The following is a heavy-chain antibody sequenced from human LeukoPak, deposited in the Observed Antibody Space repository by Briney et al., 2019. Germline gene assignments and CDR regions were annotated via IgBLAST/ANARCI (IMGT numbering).Heavy chain of an antibody. D-gene: IGHD6-25*01. CDR1: GYPFTGYY. CDR3: ARVADGYYFDY. Sequence: ASVKVSCKASGYPFTGYYMHWVRQAPGQGLDWMGWTNPNSGDTNYAQKFHGRVTMTSDTSINTAYMELSRLTSDDTAVYHCARVADGYYFDYWGQGTLVTVSS. CDR2: TNPNSGDT. J-gene: IGHJ4*02. V-gene: IGHV1-2*02.